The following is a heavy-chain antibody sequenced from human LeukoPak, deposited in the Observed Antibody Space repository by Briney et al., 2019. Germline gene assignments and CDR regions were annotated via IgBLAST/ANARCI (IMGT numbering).Heavy chain of an antibody. Sequence: APVKVSCKASGGTFSSYAISWVRQAPGQGLEWMGGIIPIFGTANYAQKFQGRVTITADESTSTAYIELSSLRSEDTAVYYCARNPGYCSSTSCYSYYFDYWGQGTLVTVSS. CDR2: IIPIFGTA. CDR3: ARNPGYCSSTSCYSYYFDY. D-gene: IGHD2-2*01. V-gene: IGHV1-69*13. CDR1: GGTFSSYA. J-gene: IGHJ4*02.